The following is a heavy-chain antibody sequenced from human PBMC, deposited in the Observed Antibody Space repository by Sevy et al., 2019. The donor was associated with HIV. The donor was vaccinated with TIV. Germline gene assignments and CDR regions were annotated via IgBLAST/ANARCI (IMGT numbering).Heavy chain of an antibody. V-gene: IGHV4-34*10. CDR1: GGSFNNDY. Sequence: SETLSLTCAVYGGSFNNDYWTWIRQPPGKGLEWIGEVSRAGSTKYNPSLQSRTTMSLDTSTNQFALKLTSVTAADTAMYYCARSVHSVLTGPVGLFFHVYSGWFDPWGQGIMVTVSS. CDR2: VSRAGST. J-gene: IGHJ5*02. CDR3: ARSVHSVLTGPVGLFFHVYSGWFDP. D-gene: IGHD2-21*01.